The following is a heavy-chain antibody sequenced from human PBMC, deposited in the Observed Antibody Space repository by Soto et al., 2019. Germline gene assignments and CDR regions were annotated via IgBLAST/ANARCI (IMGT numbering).Heavy chain of an antibody. D-gene: IGHD4-17*01. Sequence: GASVKVSCKASGGTFSSYAISWVRQAPGQGLEWMGGIIPIFGTANYAQKFQGRVTITADESTSTAYMELSSLRSEDTAVYYCARSPTTVTTMFDYWGQGTLVTVSS. V-gene: IGHV1-69*13. CDR1: GGTFSSYA. J-gene: IGHJ4*02. CDR2: IIPIFGTA. CDR3: ARSPTTVTTMFDY.